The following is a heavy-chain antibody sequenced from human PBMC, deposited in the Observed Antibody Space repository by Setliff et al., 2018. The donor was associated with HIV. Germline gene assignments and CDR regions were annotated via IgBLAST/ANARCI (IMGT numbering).Heavy chain of an antibody. J-gene: IGHJ6*02. CDR2: IHDSGRT. Sequence: SETLSLTCGVSGYSLTSGYYWGWIRQPPGKGLEWIGSIHDSGRTYYNPSLKSRVSMSVDKSKNQFSVKLTSVTAADTAVYYCARGHCSGTNCYGVDYYGMDVWGQGTTVTVSS. D-gene: IGHD2-2*01. V-gene: IGHV4-38-2*01. CDR3: ARGHCSGTNCYGVDYYGMDV. CDR1: GYSLTSGYY.